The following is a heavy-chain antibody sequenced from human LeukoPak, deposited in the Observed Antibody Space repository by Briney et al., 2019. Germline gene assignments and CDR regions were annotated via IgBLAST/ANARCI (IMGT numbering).Heavy chain of an antibody. CDR1: GFNFDEYA. D-gene: IGHD3-10*01. CDR2: IYRDSSVK. J-gene: IGHJ4*02. V-gene: IGHV3-48*01. Sequence: GGFLRLSCVASGFNFDEYAMNWVRQAPGKGLEWISCIYRDSSVKHYADSVRGRFTVSRDNAKNSVYLQMNSLRAEDTAVYSCARYGSGSNYRDPFDSWGQGTLVTVSS. CDR3: ARYGSGSNYRDPFDS.